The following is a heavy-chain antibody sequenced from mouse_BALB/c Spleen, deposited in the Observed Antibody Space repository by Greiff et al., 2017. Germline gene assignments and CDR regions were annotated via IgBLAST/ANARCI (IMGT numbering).Heavy chain of an antibody. V-gene: IGHV3-6*02. D-gene: IGHD2-14*01. CDR1: GYSITSGYY. CDR2: ISYDGSN. CDR3: ARDEGLYYRYAWFAY. Sequence: ESGPGLVKPSQSLSLTCSVTGYSITSGYYWNWIRQFPGNKLEWMGYISYDGSNNYNPSLKNRISITRDTSKNQFFLKLNSVTTEDTATYYCARDEGLYYRYAWFAYWGQGTLVTVSA. J-gene: IGHJ3*01.